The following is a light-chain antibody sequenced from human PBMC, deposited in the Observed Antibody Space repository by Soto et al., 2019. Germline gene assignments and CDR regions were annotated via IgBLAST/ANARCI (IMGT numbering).Light chain of an antibody. CDR2: GAS. V-gene: IGKV3-15*01. Sequence: EIVMMQSPATLSVSPGERATLSCRASQSVSSNLAWYQQKPGQAPRLLIYGASTRATGIPARFSGSGSGTEFTLTISSLQSEDFAVYYCQQYNNWPPWTFGQGTKWIS. CDR3: QQYNNWPPWT. CDR1: QSVSSN. J-gene: IGKJ1*01.